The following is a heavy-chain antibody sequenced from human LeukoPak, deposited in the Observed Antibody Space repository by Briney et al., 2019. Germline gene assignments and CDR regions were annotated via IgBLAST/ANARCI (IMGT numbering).Heavy chain of an antibody. J-gene: IGHJ3*02. CDR3: ARSVLYYYDSSGYRADAFDI. V-gene: IGHV4-38-2*01. D-gene: IGHD3-22*01. CDR2: IYHSGST. CDR1: GYFISSGYY. Sequence: SETLSLTCAVSGYFISSGYYWGWIRQPPGKGLEWIGSIYHSGSTYYHPSLKSRVTISVDTSKNQFSLKLSSVTAADTAVYYCARSVLYYYDSSGYRADAFDIWGQGTTVTVSS.